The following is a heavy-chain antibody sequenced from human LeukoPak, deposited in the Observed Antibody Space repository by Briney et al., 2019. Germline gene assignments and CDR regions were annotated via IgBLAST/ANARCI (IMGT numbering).Heavy chain of an antibody. CDR1: GGSISSYY. V-gene: IGHV4-4*07. Sequence: SGTLSLTCTVSGGSISSYYWSWIRQPAGKGLEWIGRIYTSGSTNYNPSLKSRVTMSVDTSKNQFSLKLSSVTAADTAVYYCARGAYCGGDCYRADDAFDIWGQGTMVTVSS. CDR3: ARGAYCGGDCYRADDAFDI. D-gene: IGHD2-21*01. J-gene: IGHJ3*02. CDR2: IYTSGST.